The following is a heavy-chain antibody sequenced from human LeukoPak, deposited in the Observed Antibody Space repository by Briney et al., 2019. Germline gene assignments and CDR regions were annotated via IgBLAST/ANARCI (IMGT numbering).Heavy chain of an antibody. D-gene: IGHD3-10*01. CDR1: GFTFSSYA. CDR2: ISGSGGST. V-gene: IGHV3-23*01. Sequence: PGGSLRLSCAASGFTFSSYAMSWVRQAPGKGLEWVSAISGSGGSTYYADSVKGRFTISRDNSKNTLYLQMNSLRAEDTAVYYCAKGGTPMVRGDPEPDFDYWGQGTLVTVSS. CDR3: AKGGTPMVRGDPEPDFDY. J-gene: IGHJ4*02.